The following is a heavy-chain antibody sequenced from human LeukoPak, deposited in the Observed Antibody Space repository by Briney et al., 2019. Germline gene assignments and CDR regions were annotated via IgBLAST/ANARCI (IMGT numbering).Heavy chain of an antibody. V-gene: IGHV4-30-2*01. CDR1: GGSISSGGYY. CDR3: ARDRSPEDYGGNSHQGY. Sequence: SETLSLTCTVFGGSISSGGYYWSWIRQPPGKGLEWIGYIYHSGSTYYNPSLKSRVTISVDRSKNQFSLKLSSVTAADTAVYYCARDRSPEDYGGNSHQGYWGQGTRVTVSS. J-gene: IGHJ4*02. D-gene: IGHD4-23*01. CDR2: IYHSGST.